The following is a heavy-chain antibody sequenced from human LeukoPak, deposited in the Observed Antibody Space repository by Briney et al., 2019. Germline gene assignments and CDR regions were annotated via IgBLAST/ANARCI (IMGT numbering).Heavy chain of an antibody. CDR2: IDVNAVGT. D-gene: IGHD3-22*01. V-gene: IGHV3-23*01. CDR1: GYLLSIYV. CDR3: AKRVQYDDSHYCIFDY. J-gene: IGHJ4*02. Sequence: PGGSLRLSCAASGYLLSIYVMNWVRQAPGKGLEWVSTIDVNAVGTYYADSVKGRFTISRDNSKNTLYLQMSSLRSQGTAWYYCAKRVQYDDSHYCIFDYWGQGTLVTVSS.